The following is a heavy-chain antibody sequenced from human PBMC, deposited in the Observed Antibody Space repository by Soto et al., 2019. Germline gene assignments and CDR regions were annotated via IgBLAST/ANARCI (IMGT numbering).Heavy chain of an antibody. Sequence: PSETLSLTCAVSGGSISSSNWWSWVRQPPGKGLEWIGEIYHSGSTNYNPSLKSRVTISVDKSKNQFSLKLSSVTAADTAVYYCAREGALLLGGNPDYYDDLAVWGQGTTVTVSS. CDR3: AREGALLLGGNPDYYDDLAV. J-gene: IGHJ6*02. D-gene: IGHD2-15*01. CDR2: IYHSGST. CDR1: GGSISSSNW. V-gene: IGHV4-4*02.